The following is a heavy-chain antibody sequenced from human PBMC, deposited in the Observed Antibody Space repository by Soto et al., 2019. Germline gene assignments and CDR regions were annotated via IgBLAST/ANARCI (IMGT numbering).Heavy chain of an antibody. CDR2: IIPIFGTA. CDR3: ARGTAMTTVADWYFDL. V-gene: IGHV1-69*12. J-gene: IGHJ2*01. D-gene: IGHD4-17*01. CDR1: GGTFSSYA. Sequence: QVQLVQSGAEVKKPGSSVKVSCKASGGTFSSYAISWVRQAPGQGLEWMGGIIPIFGTANYAQKFQGRVTLTADESTSTAYMELSSSRSEDTAVYYCARGTAMTTVADWYFDLWGHGTLVTVSS.